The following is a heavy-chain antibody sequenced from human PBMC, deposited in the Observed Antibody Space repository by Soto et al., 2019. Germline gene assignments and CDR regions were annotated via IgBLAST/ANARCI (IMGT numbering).Heavy chain of an antibody. Sequence: WLRPAPEKWLEWMGWINGGNGHTRYSQKFKDRVTISRDTPASTAYMELSGLISEGTAVYYFSRGTGMDESYCYTVMAVWVQRTTVTVSS. J-gene: IGHJ6*02. V-gene: IGHV1-3*01. CDR3: SRGTGMDESYCYTVMAV. CDR2: INGGNGHT.